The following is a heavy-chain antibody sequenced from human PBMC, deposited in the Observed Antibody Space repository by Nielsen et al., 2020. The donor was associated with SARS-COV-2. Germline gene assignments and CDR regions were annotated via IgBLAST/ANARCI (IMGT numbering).Heavy chain of an antibody. CDR1: GDSIRNSRYY. J-gene: IGHJ6*02. V-gene: IGHV4-31*03. Sequence: SETLSLTCSVSGDSIRNSRYYWTWVRQLPRRGPEWIGNIHYTGSANYSPSLKSRLSMSLEASRNQFSLSVKSMTAADSAEYYCVRDTLSHGLDVWGQGITVTVSS. CDR3: VRDTLSHGLDV. CDR2: IHYTGSA. D-gene: IGHD2/OR15-2a*01.